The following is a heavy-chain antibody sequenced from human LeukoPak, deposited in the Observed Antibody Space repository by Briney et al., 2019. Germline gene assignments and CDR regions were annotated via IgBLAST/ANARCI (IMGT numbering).Heavy chain of an antibody. CDR1: GGSISSYY. D-gene: IGHD1-26*01. CDR3: ARETGYSGSYYHLDY. J-gene: IGHJ4*02. Sequence: SETLSLTCTVSGGSISSYYWSWIRQPAGKGLEWIGRIYTSGSTNYNPSLKSRVTMSVDTSKNQFSLKLSSVTAADTAVYYCARETGYSGSYYHLDYWGQGTLVTVSS. CDR2: IYTSGST. V-gene: IGHV4-4*07.